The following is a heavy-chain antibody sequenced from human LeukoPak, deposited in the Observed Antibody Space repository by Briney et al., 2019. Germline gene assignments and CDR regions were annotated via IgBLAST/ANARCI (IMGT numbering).Heavy chain of an antibody. D-gene: IGHD4-17*01. Sequence: PEGSLRLSCAASGFTVSSNYMSWVRQAPGKRLEGVSVIYSGGSTYYADSVKGRFTISRDNSNNTLYLQMNSLRAEDTAVYYCARAVTVTTSYWFDPWGQGTLVTVSS. CDR2: IYSGGST. J-gene: IGHJ5*02. CDR3: ARAVTVTTSYWFDP. V-gene: IGHV3-66*02. CDR1: GFTVSSNY.